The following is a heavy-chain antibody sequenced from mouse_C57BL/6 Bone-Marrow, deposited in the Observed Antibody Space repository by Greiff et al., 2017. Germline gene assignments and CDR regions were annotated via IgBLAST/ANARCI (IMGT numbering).Heavy chain of an antibody. CDR1: GYTFTTYP. CDR2: FHPYNDDT. D-gene: IGHD2-1*01. Sequence: VHLVESGAELVKPGASVKMSCKASGYTFTTYPIEWMKQNHGKSLEWIGNFHPYNDDTKYNEKFKGKATLTVEKSSSTVYLELSRLTSDDSAVYYCARGAGNPYYYAMDYWGQGTSVTVSS. V-gene: IGHV1-47*01. J-gene: IGHJ4*01. CDR3: ARGAGNPYYYAMDY.